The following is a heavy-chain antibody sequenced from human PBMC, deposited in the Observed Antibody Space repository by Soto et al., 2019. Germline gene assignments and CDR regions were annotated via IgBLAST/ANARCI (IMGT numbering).Heavy chain of an antibody. CDR2: IIPIFGTS. CDR3: AGRAMVVVPAATYYYYGTEV. Sequence: SVNVSCKASGGTFSSYAISWVRQAPGQGLEWMGGIIPIFGTSNYAQKFQGRVTITADKSTSTAYMELSSLRSEDTAVYYCAGRAMVVVPAATYYYYGTEVWGQGTTVSVSS. CDR1: GGTFSSYA. V-gene: IGHV1-69*06. J-gene: IGHJ6*02. D-gene: IGHD2-2*01.